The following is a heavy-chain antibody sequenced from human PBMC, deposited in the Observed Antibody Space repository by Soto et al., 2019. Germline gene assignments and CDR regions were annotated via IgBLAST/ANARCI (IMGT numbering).Heavy chain of an antibody. CDR2: INPSGGST. CDR3: AREVVSEGYYFDY. D-gene: IGHD2-15*01. Sequence: SVASVKVSCKASGYTVTSYYMHWVRQAPGQGLEWMGIINPSGGSTSYAQNFQGRVTMTRDTSTSTVYMELSSLRSEDTAVYYCAREVVSEGYYFDYWGQGTLVTVSS. CDR1: GYTVTSYY. J-gene: IGHJ4*02. V-gene: IGHV1-46*01.